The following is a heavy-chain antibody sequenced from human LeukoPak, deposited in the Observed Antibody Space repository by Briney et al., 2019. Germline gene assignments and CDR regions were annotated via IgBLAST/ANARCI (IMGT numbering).Heavy chain of an antibody. V-gene: IGHV1-2*04. J-gene: IGHJ4*02. D-gene: IGHD3-22*01. Sequence: ASVKVSCKASGYTFTGYYMHWVRQAPGQGLERMGWINPNSGGTNYAQKFQGWVTMTRDTSISTAYMELRSLTSDDTALYYCARTSVAAHDKIGFVDYWGQGTLVTVSS. CDR3: ARTSVAAHDKIGFVDY. CDR1: GYTFTGYY. CDR2: INPNSGGT.